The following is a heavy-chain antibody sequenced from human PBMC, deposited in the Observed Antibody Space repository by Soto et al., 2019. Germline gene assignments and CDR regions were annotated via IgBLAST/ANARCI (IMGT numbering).Heavy chain of an antibody. CDR1: GYTFTSFY. CDR2: INPNGGST. D-gene: IGHD1-1*01. CDR3: AIGLTTGDY. Sequence: QVQLVQSGAEVKNPGASVKVSCKASGYTFTSFYIHWVRQAPGQGLEWMSIINPNGGSTNYAQNLLGRVTLTREASTNTVSMQPSSLRPEDTAVYYCAIGLTTGDYWGQGTLVTVSS. V-gene: IGHV1-46*01. J-gene: IGHJ4*02.